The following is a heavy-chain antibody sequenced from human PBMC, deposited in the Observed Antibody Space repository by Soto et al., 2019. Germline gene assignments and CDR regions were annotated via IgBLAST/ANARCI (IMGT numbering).Heavy chain of an antibody. Sequence: EVQLVESGGGLVQPGGSLRLSCAASGFTFSSYWMHWVRQAPGTGLVWVSHINSAGSSTTYADSVKGRFTISRDNAKNTLYLQMNSLRAEDTAVYYCARGGPYSSSPKTTYGGQGTLVTVSS. CDR3: ARGGPYSSSPKTTY. CDR2: INSAGSST. D-gene: IGHD6-19*01. CDR1: GFTFSSYW. V-gene: IGHV3-74*01. J-gene: IGHJ4*02.